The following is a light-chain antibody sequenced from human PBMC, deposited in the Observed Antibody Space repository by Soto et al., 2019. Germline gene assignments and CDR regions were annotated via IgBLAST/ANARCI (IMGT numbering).Light chain of an antibody. CDR3: ETWDTNTRV. V-gene: IGLV4-60*03. J-gene: IGLJ2*01. CDR2: LEGSGTY. CDR1: SGHRSYI. Sequence: QAVVTQSSSASASLGSSVNLTCTLSSGHRSYIIAWHQQQPGKAPRYLMKLEGSGTYNKGSGVPDRFSGSSSGADRYLTISNLQSEDEADYYCETWDTNTRVFGGGTKLTVL.